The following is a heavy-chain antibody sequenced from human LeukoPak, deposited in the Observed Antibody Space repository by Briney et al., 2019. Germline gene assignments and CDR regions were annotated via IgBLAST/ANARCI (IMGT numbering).Heavy chain of an antibody. CDR1: GFTFRNYW. CDR2: TKPDGSAE. Sequence: GGSLRLSCAASGFTFRNYWMGWVRQAPGKGLEWVANTKPDGSAENYADSVRGRFTTSRDNANNFLYLQMNSLRAEDTAVYYCAKDQRDVLLWFGELSTPASYYYGMDVWGQGTTVTVSS. D-gene: IGHD3-10*01. V-gene: IGHV3-7*01. J-gene: IGHJ6*02. CDR3: AKDQRDVLLWFGELSTPASYYYGMDV.